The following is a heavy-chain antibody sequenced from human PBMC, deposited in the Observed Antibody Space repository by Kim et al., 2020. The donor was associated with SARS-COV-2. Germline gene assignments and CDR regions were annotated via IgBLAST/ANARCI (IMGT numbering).Heavy chain of an antibody. Sequence: GESLKISCEGSGYTFVTSWINWVRQKPGKGLEWMGRIDPSDSYTYYSPSFEGHVTMSVDESITTAYLQWSSLKASDTATYYCARRMKGAYYCEACWGQGTQVTVSS. J-gene: IGHJ4*02. D-gene: IGHD1-26*01. CDR2: IDPSDSYT. CDR3: ARRMKGAYYCEAC. V-gene: IGHV5-10-1*01. CDR1: GYTFVTSW.